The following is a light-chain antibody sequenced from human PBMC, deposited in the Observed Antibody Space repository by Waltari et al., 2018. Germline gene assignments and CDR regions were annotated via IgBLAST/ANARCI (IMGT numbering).Light chain of an antibody. CDR3: QTGGHGTWV. CDR2: VNSDGSH. Sequence: QLVLTQSPSASASLGASVKLTCTLSSGHSSNVIACLQQRPAKGPRYLMKVNSDGSHSKGDEIPDRFSGSSSGAERYLTISNLQSEDEADYFCQTGGHGTWVFGGGTTLTVL. J-gene: IGLJ3*02. V-gene: IGLV4-69*01. CDR1: SGHSSNV.